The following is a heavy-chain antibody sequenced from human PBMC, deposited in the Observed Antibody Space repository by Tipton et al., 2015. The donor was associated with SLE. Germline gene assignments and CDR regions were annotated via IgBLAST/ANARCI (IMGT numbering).Heavy chain of an antibody. CDR2: IKQDGSEN. CDR3: ARGDRRLQLRLDY. CDR1: GFTFSSYW. D-gene: IGHD5-24*01. V-gene: IGHV3-7*01. Sequence: SLRLSCAASGFTFSSYWMSWVRQAPGKGLEWVANIKQDGSENYYVDSVKGRFTISRDNAKNSLYLQMNSLRAEDTAVYYCARGDRRLQLRLDYWGQGPLVTVSS. J-gene: IGHJ4*02.